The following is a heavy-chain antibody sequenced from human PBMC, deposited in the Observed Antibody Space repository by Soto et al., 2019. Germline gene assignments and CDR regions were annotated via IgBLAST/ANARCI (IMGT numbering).Heavy chain of an antibody. V-gene: IGHV4-31*03. CDR2: IYYSGST. D-gene: IGHD2-2*01. J-gene: IGHJ4*02. CDR3: ARVLPPARYCSSTRCWEDY. Sequence: SETLSLTCTVSGGSISSGGYYWSWIRQHPGKGLEWIGYIYYSGSTYYNPSLKSRVTISVDTSKNQFSLKLSSVTAADTAVYYCARVLPPARYCSSTRCWEDYWGQGTLVTVSS. CDR1: GGSISSGGYY.